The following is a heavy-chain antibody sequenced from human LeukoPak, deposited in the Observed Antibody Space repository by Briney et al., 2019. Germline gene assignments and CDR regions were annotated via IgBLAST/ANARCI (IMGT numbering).Heavy chain of an antibody. J-gene: IGHJ4*02. CDR1: GGSISSYY. CDR2: IYTSGST. D-gene: IGHD6-13*01. CDR3: ARKGGIGSSSWYGVDY. V-gene: IGHV4-4*07. Sequence: SETLSLTCTVSGGSISSYYWSWIRQPAGKGLEWIGRIYTSGSTNYNPSLKSRVTMSVDTSKNQFSLKLSSVTAADTAVYYCARKGGIGSSSWYGVDYWGQGTLVTVSS.